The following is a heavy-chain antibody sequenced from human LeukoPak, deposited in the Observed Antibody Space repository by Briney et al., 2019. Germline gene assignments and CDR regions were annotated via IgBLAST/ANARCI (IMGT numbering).Heavy chain of an antibody. J-gene: IGHJ4*02. Sequence: PGGSLRLSCAASGFTVSSSHMSWVRQAPGKGLEWVAVISYDGSNKYYADSVKGRFTISRDNSKNTLYLQMNSLRAEDTAVYYCARDSSSSWYFDYWGQGTLVTVSS. CDR2: ISYDGSNK. CDR1: GFTVSSSH. CDR3: ARDSSSSWYFDY. D-gene: IGHD6-13*01. V-gene: IGHV3-30-3*01.